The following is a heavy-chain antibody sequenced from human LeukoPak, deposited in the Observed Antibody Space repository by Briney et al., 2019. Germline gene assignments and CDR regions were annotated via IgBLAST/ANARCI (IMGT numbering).Heavy chain of an antibody. J-gene: IGHJ6*03. V-gene: IGHV3-7*01. D-gene: IGHD3/OR15-3a*01. Sequence: PGGSLRLSCAASGFIFSGYWMTWVRQAPGKGLEWGANLDQDGSEKYYVDSVKGRFTISRDNAKKSLYLQMNSLRAEDTAVYYCARDDYGFWTGSHYYYYYLDVWGKGTTVTVSS. CDR2: LDQDGSEK. CDR1: GFIFSGYW. CDR3: ARDDYGFWTGSHYYYYYLDV.